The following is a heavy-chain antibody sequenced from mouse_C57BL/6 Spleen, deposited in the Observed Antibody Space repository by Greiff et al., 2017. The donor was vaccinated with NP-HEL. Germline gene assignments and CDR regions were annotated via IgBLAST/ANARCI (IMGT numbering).Heavy chain of an antibody. J-gene: IGHJ2*01. CDR2: INPGSGGT. D-gene: IGHD3-2*02. CDR3: ARRQLRLRLNFDY. V-gene: IGHV1-54*01. CDR1: GYAFTNYL. Sequence: QVQLKQSGAELVRPGTSVKVSCKASGYAFTNYLIEWIGVINPGSGGTNYNEKFKGKATLTADKSSSTAYMQLSSLTSEDSAVYFCARRQLRLRLNFDYWGQGTTLTVSS.